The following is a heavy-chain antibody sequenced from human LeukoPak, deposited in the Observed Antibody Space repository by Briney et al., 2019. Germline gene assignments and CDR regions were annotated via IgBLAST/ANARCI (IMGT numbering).Heavy chain of an antibody. CDR2: ISDSGGST. J-gene: IGHJ4*02. CDR3: AKERVTTTTFDY. D-gene: IGHD4-11*01. CDR1: GFTFSTHW. V-gene: IGHV3-23*01. Sequence: GGSLILSCAASGFTFSTHWMHWVRQAPGKGLEWVSLISDSGGSTYYADSVKGRFTISRDNSKNTLYLQMNSLRTEDTAVYYCAKERVTTTTFDYWGQGTLVTVSS.